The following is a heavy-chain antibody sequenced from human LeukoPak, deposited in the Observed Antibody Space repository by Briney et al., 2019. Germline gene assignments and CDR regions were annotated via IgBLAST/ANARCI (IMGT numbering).Heavy chain of an antibody. CDR1: GGTFSSYT. CDR2: IIPILGIA. V-gene: IGHV1-69*02. Sequence: SVKVSCKASGGTFSSYTISWVRQAPGQGLEWMGRIIPILGIANYAQKFQGRVTITADKSTSTAYMELSSLRSEDTAVYYRACWRYCSSTSCYLSAFDIWGQGTMVTVSS. CDR3: ACWRYCSSTSCYLSAFDI. J-gene: IGHJ3*02. D-gene: IGHD2-2*01.